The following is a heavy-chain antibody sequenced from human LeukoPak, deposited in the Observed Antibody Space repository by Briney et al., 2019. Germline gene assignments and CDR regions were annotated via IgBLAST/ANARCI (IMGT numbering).Heavy chain of an antibody. Sequence: GGSLRLSCAASGFTFSSYGMHWVRQAPGKGLEWVAFIRYDGSNEYYADSVKGRSTISRDNSKNTLYLQMNSLRPDDTAVYYCAEDSGSWSNYFDYWGQGTLVTVSS. D-gene: IGHD6-13*01. CDR2: IRYDGSNE. V-gene: IGHV3-30*02. CDR3: AEDSGSWSNYFDY. CDR1: GFTFSSYG. J-gene: IGHJ4*02.